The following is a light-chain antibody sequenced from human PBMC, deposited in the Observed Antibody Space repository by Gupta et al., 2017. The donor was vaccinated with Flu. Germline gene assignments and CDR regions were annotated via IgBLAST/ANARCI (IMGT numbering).Light chain of an antibody. CDR1: SSDVGGYDY. CDR3: SSYSRSSTLIL. CDR2: DVS. J-gene: IGLJ2*01. V-gene: IGLV2-14*03. Sequence: ITISCTGTSSDVGGYDYVSWFQQHPGKVPKLMIYDVSIRPSGISNRFSGSKSGNTASLTISGLQPEDEADYYCSSYSRSSTLILFGGGTKLTVL.